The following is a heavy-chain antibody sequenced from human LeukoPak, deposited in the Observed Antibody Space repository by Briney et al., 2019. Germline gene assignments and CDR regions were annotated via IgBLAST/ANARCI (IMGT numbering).Heavy chain of an antibody. CDR2: IDHRGTA. CDR1: GASYNAYH. D-gene: IGHD3-3*01. Sequence: PSETLSLTCAVYGASYNAYHWSWIRQPPGKGLEWIGDIDHRGTATYNPSLKSRLSISADASKNQFSLKLNSVTDADTAVYYCAVVITILGVAASFDSWGQGNLVIVSS. J-gene: IGHJ4*02. V-gene: IGHV4-34*01. CDR3: AVVITILGVAASFDS.